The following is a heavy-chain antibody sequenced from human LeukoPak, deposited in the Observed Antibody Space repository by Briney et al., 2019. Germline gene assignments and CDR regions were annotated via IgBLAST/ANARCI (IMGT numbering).Heavy chain of an antibody. CDR2: LSGSGITT. CDR3: AKGIYSSGWSYFDY. CDR1: GFAFSNSA. J-gene: IGHJ4*01. Sequence: GGSLRLSCAASGFAFSNSAMSWVRQAPGKGLEWVSTLSGSGITTYYADSVKGRFTISRDNSKNTLYLQMNTLRAEDSALYYCAKGIYSSGWSYFDYWGHGTLVTVSS. V-gene: IGHV3-23*01. D-gene: IGHD6-19*01.